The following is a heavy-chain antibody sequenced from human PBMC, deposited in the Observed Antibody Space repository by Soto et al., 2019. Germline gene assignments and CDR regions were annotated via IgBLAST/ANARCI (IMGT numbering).Heavy chain of an antibody. CDR2: IYPGDSDT. CDR3: AIRRGDFWSGPGAFDI. D-gene: IGHD3-3*01. J-gene: IGHJ3*02. CDR1: GYSFTSYW. Sequence: GESLKISCKGSGYSFTSYWIGWVRQMPGKGLERMGIIYPGDSDTRYSPSFQGQVTISADKSISTAYLQWSSLKASDTAMYYCAIRRGDFWSGPGAFDIWGQGTMVTAS. V-gene: IGHV5-51*01.